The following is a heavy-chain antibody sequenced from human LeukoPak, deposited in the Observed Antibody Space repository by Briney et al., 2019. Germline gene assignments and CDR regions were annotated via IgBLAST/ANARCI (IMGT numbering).Heavy chain of an antibody. J-gene: IGHJ4*02. CDR2: INPDSGGT. Sequence: GASVKVSCKASAYTFTGYYLHWVRQAPGQGLEWMGWINPDSGGTNYAQNFQGRVTMTRDTSITTAYMELSGLTSDDTAVYFCAREGYCRGESCVFYDYWGQGTLVTVSS. D-gene: IGHD2-15*01. CDR1: AYTFTGYY. V-gene: IGHV1-2*02. CDR3: AREGYCRGESCVFYDY.